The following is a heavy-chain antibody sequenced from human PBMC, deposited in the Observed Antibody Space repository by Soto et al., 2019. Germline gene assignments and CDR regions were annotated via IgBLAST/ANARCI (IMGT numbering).Heavy chain of an antibody. D-gene: IGHD3-9*01. CDR3: AKISIRYFDWLSSDESPFDY. V-gene: IGHV3-30*18. J-gene: IGHJ4*02. Sequence: QVQLVESGGGVVQPGRSLRLSCAASGFTFSSYGMHWVRQAPGKGLEWVAVISYDGSNKYYADSVKGRFTISRDNSKNTLYLQMNSLRAEDTAVYYCAKISIRYFDWLSSDESPFDYWGQGTLVTVSS. CDR1: GFTFSSYG. CDR2: ISYDGSNK.